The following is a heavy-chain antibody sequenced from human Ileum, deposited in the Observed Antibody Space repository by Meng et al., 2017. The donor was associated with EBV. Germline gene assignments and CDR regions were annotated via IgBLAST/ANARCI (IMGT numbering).Heavy chain of an antibody. J-gene: IGHJ5*02. D-gene: IGHD3-16*01. CDR3: ARGSGAGGRDWFDP. CDR1: GYTFTIYG. Sequence: VPLVASGAEVKKPGSSVKVACKASGYTFTIYGNSWVRQAPGQGLEWMGWMNSNSGNTGYGQKFQDRVTMTRNTSISTAYMELSSLTSEDTALYYCARGSGAGGRDWFDPWGQGTLVTVSS. CDR2: MNSNSGNT. V-gene: IGHV1-8*02.